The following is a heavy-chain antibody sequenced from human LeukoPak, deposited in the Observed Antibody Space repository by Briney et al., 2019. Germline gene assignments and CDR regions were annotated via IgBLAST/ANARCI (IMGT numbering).Heavy chain of an antibody. CDR1: VFTFNTYS. J-gene: IGHJ4*02. CDR3: GSGSLYYDFWSGPDY. D-gene: IGHD3-3*01. CDR2: ISSSSSYI. Sequence: GGSLTLSCAASVFTFNTYSMNWVRRAPGEGLEWVSSISSSSSYIYYADSVRGRFTISRDNAKHSLYLQLNSPRAEATTVYYCGSGSLYYDFWSGPDYWGEGTLVTVSS. V-gene: IGHV3-21*01.